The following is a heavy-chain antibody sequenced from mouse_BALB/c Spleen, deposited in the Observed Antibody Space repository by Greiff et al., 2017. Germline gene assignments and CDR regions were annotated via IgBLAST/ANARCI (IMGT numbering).Heavy chain of an antibody. CDR2: ISSGGST. V-gene: IGHV5-6-5*01. D-gene: IGHD2-4*01. Sequence: EVHLVESGGGLVKPGGSLKLSCAASGFTFSSYAMSWVRQTPEKRLEWVASISSGGSTYYQASVKGRFTISRDNARNILYLQMSRLRSEDTTMYYFARKEGNDYPWLAYWGQGTLVTVSA. CDR1: GFTFSSYA. J-gene: IGHJ3*01. CDR3: ARKEGNDYPWLAY.